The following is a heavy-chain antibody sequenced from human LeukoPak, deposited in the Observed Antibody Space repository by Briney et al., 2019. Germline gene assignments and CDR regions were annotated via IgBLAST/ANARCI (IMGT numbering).Heavy chain of an antibody. CDR2: ISWNSGSI. D-gene: IGHD6-13*01. V-gene: IGHV3-9*01. Sequence: GGSLRLSCAASGLTFDDYAMHWVRQAPGKGLEWVSGISWNSGSIGYADSVKGRFTISRDNAKNSLYLQMNSLRAEDTALYYCAKGSAAAAVPFDYWGQGTLVTVSS. CDR3: AKGSAAAAVPFDY. J-gene: IGHJ4*02. CDR1: GLTFDDYA.